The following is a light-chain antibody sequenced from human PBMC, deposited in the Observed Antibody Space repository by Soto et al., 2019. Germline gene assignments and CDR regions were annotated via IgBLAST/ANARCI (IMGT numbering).Light chain of an antibody. Sequence: EIVLTQSPGTLSLSPGERATLSCRAIQSVSSNYLSWYQQKPGQAPRLLIYGASSRLPGIPDRFSGSGSGTDFTLTISRLEPEDFAVYYCHHYGISPPWTFGQGTKVDTK. V-gene: IGKV3-20*01. J-gene: IGKJ1*01. CDR2: GAS. CDR1: QSVSSNY. CDR3: HHYGISPPWT.